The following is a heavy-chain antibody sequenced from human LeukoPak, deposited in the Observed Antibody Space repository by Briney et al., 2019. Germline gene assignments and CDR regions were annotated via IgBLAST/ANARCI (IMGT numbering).Heavy chain of an antibody. CDR3: ARDLTDYHGSGI. CDR1: GGTFSTYA. V-gene: IGHV1-2*02. J-gene: IGHJ4*02. Sequence: ASVKVSCKASGGTFSTYAISWVRQAPGQGLEWMGWINPNSGGTNYAQKFQGRVTMTRDTSISTAYMELSRLRSDDTAVYYCARDLTDYHGSGIWGQGTLVTVSS. D-gene: IGHD3-10*01. CDR2: INPNSGGT.